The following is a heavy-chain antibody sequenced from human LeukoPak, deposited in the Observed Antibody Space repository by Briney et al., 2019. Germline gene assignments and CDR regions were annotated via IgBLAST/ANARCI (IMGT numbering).Heavy chain of an antibody. CDR3: AKIYSGDAFDI. D-gene: IGHD3-10*01. J-gene: IGHJ3*02. V-gene: IGHV3-21*01. CDR2: ITSSSSYI. Sequence: GGSLRLSCTASGFTFSIYTMNWVRQAPGKGLEWVSSITSSSSYIYYADSVKGRFTISRDNAKNTLYLQMNSLRAEDTAVYYCAKIYSGDAFDIWGQGTMVTVSS. CDR1: GFTFSIYT.